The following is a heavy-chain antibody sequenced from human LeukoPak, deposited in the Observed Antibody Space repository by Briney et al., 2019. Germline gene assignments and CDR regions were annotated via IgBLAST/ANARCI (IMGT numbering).Heavy chain of an antibody. CDR1: GFTFSSYA. V-gene: IGHV3-30*04. D-gene: IGHD3-10*01. CDR2: ISYDGSNK. CDR3: ARDGLGYYGSGSPQNYFDY. J-gene: IGHJ4*02. Sequence: GGSLRLSCAASGFTFSSYAMHWVRQAPGKGLEWVAVISYDGSNKYYADSVKGRFTISRDNSKNTLYLQMNSLRAEDTAVYYCARDGLGYYGSGSPQNYFDYWGRGTLVTVSS.